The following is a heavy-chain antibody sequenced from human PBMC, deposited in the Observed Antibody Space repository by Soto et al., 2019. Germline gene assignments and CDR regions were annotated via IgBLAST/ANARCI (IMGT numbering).Heavy chain of an antibody. Sequence: SGPTLVNPTQTLTLTCTFSGFSLSTSAMCVSWIRQPPGKALEWLALIDWDDDKYYSTFLKTRLTISKGTSRNQVVLTMTKMDPVDTATYFCARTRLSGGRYTFFDYWGQGALVTVSS. CDR1: GFSLSTSAMC. D-gene: IGHD1-26*01. V-gene: IGHV2-70*01. CDR3: ARTRLSGGRYTFFDY. CDR2: IDWDDDK. J-gene: IGHJ4*02.